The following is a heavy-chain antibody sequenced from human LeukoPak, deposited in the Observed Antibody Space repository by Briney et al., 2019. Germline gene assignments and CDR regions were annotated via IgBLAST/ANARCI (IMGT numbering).Heavy chain of an antibody. Sequence: ASVKVSCKASGYTFTSYGISWVRQAPGQGLEWMGWISAYNGNTNYAQKLQGRVTMTTDTSTSTAYMELWSLRSDDTAVYYCARVRSYADAFDIWGQGTMVTVSS. CDR2: ISAYNGNT. CDR1: GYTFTSYG. CDR3: ARVRSYADAFDI. J-gene: IGHJ3*02. V-gene: IGHV1-18*01. D-gene: IGHD6-6*01.